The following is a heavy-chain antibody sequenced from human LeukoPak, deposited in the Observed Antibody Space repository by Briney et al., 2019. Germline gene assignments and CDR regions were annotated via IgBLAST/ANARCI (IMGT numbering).Heavy chain of an antibody. D-gene: IGHD4-17*01. Sequence: GGSLRLSCAASGFTFSSYAMSWVRQAPGKGLEWVSAFSGSGGSTYYADSVKGRFTISRDNSKNTLYLQMNSLRAEDTAVYYCAKLVTVTTVNFDYWGQGTLVTVSS. CDR1: GFTFSSYA. CDR3: AKLVTVTTVNFDY. CDR2: FSGSGGST. J-gene: IGHJ4*02. V-gene: IGHV3-23*01.